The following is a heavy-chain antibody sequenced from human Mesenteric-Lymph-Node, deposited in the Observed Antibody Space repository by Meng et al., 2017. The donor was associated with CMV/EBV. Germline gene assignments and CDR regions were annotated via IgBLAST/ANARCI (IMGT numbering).Heavy chain of an antibody. CDR1: GVKFNNYW. J-gene: IGHJ4*02. CDR2: IKRDGSEK. Sequence: GVKFNNYWMTWIRQAPGKGLEGVATIKRDGSEKDYVDSVRGRFTISRDNAKNSVYLKMNSLRVEDTAVYYCASGTRFYDWFIDYWGQGTLVTVSS. V-gene: IGHV3-7*01. CDR3: ASGTRFYDWFIDY. D-gene: IGHD3-9*01.